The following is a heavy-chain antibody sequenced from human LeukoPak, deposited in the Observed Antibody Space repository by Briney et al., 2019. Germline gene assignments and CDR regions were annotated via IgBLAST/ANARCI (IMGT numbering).Heavy chain of an antibody. CDR3: ARRAGAYSHPYDY. V-gene: IGHV3-30*02. CDR2: IRYDGSNK. Sequence: AGGSLRLSCAASGFTFSNCDIHWVRQAPGKGLEWVTFIRYDGSNKYYADSVKGRFTISRDNFKNTLYLQMNSLRAEDTAVYYCARRAGAYSHPYDYWGQGTLVTVSS. CDR1: GFTFSNCD. J-gene: IGHJ4*02. D-gene: IGHD4/OR15-4a*01.